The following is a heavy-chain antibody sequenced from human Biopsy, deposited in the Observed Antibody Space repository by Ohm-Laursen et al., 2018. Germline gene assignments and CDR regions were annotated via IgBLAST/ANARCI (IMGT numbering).Heavy chain of an antibody. D-gene: IGHD6-19*01. Sequence: SVKVSCKASGYSFTSYYMHWVRQAPGQGLEWMGMIDPSGSTTSYPQIFQGRVTMTRDTSKSTVYMELSSLRSADTAVYFCARNTGWYGDLYYFDYWGQGILVTVSS. CDR1: GYSFTSYY. CDR3: ARNTGWYGDLYYFDY. V-gene: IGHV1-46*01. J-gene: IGHJ4*02. CDR2: IDPSGSTT.